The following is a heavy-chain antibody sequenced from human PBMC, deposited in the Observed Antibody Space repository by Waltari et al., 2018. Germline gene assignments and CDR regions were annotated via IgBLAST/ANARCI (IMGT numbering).Heavy chain of an antibody. CDR2: VDWDGTTT. CDR3: ARDGPYYYYGLDV. Sequence: EVGLVESGGGLVQPGGSLRLSCAASGFTLSSYWMHWVRQAPGKGLEGVAHVDWDGTTTTHADSVKGRFTISRDNSKNSVYLQMTNLRHEDTASYYCARDGPYYYYGLDVWGQGTTVTVSS. CDR1: GFTLSSYW. J-gene: IGHJ6*02. V-gene: IGHV3-74*03.